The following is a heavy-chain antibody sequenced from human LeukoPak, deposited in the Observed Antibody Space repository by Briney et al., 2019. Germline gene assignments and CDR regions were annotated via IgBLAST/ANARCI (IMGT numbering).Heavy chain of an antibody. CDR2: INHSGST. CDR3: ARGRASWDIVVVPAGWSWFDP. Sequence: PSETLSLTCAVYGGSFSGYYWSWIRQPPGKGLEWIGEINHSGSTNYNPSLKSRVTISVDTSKNQFSLKLSSVTAAGTAVYYCARGRASWDIVVVPAGWSWFDPWGQGTLVTVSS. J-gene: IGHJ5*02. D-gene: IGHD2-2*01. V-gene: IGHV4-34*01. CDR1: GGSFSGYY.